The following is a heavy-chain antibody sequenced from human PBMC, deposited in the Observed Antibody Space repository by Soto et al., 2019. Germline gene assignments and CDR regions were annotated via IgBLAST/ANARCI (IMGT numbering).Heavy chain of an antibody. CDR1: GYTFTNYG. V-gene: IGHV1-18*01. J-gene: IGHJ4*02. CDR3: ARDWAAWDIALVPYFDY. Sequence: QVQLVQSGAEVKKPGASVKVSCKASGYTFTNYGFSWVRQAPGQGLEWLGWISAYNGNTKYADNLQGRVTMTTDTSTNTAYMELGSLTSGDTAVYYCARDWAAWDIALVPYFDYWGQGTLVTVSS. CDR2: ISAYNGNT. D-gene: IGHD1-26*01.